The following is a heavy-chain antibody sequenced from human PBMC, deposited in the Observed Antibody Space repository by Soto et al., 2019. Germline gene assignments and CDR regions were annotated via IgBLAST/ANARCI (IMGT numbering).Heavy chain of an antibody. CDR3: ARYQRSSSKDYYYGLDV. J-gene: IGHJ6*02. D-gene: IGHD6-13*01. CDR2: ISYDGSNK. V-gene: IGHV3-30-3*01. Sequence: PGGSLRLSSAASGFTFSSYAMHWVRQAPGKGLEWVAVISYDGSNKYYADSVKGRFTISRDNSKNTLYLQMNSLRAEDTAVYYCARYQRSSSKDYYYGLDVWGPRTTATVSS. CDR1: GFTFSSYA.